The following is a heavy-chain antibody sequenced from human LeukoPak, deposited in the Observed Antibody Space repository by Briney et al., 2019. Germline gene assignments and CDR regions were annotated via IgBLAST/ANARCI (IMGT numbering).Heavy chain of an antibody. Sequence: SETLSLTCTVSGGSISSSSYYWGWIRQPPGKGLEWIGSIYYSGSTSYNPSLKSRVTISVDTSKNQFSLKLSSVTAADTAVYYCASRNYYDSSGYYPPVYWGQGTLVTVSS. D-gene: IGHD3-22*01. CDR3: ASRNYYDSSGYYPPVY. CDR1: GGSISSSSYY. V-gene: IGHV4-39*01. CDR2: IYYSGST. J-gene: IGHJ4*02.